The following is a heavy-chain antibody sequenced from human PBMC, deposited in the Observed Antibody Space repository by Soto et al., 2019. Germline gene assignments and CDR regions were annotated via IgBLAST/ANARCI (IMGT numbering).Heavy chain of an antibody. Sequence: GVSLGLSCAASVFPFNIYAMSWVRQAPGKGLEWVSAISGSGGSTYYADSVKGRFTISRDNSKNTLYLQMNSLRAEDTAVYYCAKESPYYYDSSGFDYWGQGTLVTVSS. D-gene: IGHD3-22*01. V-gene: IGHV3-23*01. J-gene: IGHJ4*02. CDR3: AKESPYYYDSSGFDY. CDR1: VFPFNIYA. CDR2: ISGSGGST.